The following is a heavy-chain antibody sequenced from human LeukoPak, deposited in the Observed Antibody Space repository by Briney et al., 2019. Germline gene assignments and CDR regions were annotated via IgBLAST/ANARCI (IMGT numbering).Heavy chain of an antibody. Sequence: ASVKVSCQASGYTFTGYYMHWVRQAPGQGLEWMGWINPNSGGTNYAQKFQGRVTMTRDMSISTAYMELSRLRSDDTAVYYCARGRFLEWLLSMGDAFDIWGQGTMVTVSS. CDR1: GYTFTGYY. V-gene: IGHV1-2*02. J-gene: IGHJ3*02. CDR3: ARGRFLEWLLSMGDAFDI. CDR2: INPNSGGT. D-gene: IGHD3-3*01.